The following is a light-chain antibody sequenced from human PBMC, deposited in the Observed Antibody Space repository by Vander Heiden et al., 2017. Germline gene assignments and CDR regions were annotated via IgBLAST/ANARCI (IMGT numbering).Light chain of an antibody. V-gene: IGKV1-5*03. J-gene: IGKJ1*01. Sequence: DIQMTQSPSTLSASVGDRVTITCRASQSVSSWLAWYQQKPGKAPKLLIYKASTLESGVPSRFSGSGSETEFTLTISSLQPDDFATYYCQQYKSDARTFGQGTKVEIK. CDR3: QQYKSDART. CDR1: QSVSSW. CDR2: KAS.